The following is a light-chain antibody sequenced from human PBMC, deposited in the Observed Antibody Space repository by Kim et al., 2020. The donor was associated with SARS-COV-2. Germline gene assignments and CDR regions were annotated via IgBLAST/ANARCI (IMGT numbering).Light chain of an antibody. CDR1: KLGDKY. Sequence: SLSPGQTASITCSGDKLGDKYACWYQQKPGQSPVLVIYQDTKRPSGIPERFSGSNSGNTATLTISGTQAMDEADYYCQAWDSSTGVFGTGTKVTVL. V-gene: IGLV3-1*01. J-gene: IGLJ1*01. CDR3: QAWDSSTGV. CDR2: QDT.